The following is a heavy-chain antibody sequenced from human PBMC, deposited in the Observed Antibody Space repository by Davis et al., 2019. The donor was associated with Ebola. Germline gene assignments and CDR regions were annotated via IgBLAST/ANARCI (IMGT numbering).Heavy chain of an antibody. CDR3: ARHDDY. CDR1: GFTFSSNS. J-gene: IGHJ4*02. CDR2: ISSSSNYI. Sequence: GESLKISCAASGFTFSSNSMNWVRQAPGKGLEWVSFISSSSNYIYYADSVKGRFTVSRDNAKNSLYLQMNSLTDADTAMYYCARHDDYWGQGTLVTVSS. V-gene: IGHV3-21*01.